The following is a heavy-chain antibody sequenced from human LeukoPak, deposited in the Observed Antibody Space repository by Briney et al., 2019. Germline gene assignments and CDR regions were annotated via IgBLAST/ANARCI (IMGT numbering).Heavy chain of an antibody. CDR3: ARHGEGVGKVATMCGMDV. CDR2: IYYNGGT. D-gene: IGHD5-12*01. CDR1: GFTVSNNY. V-gene: IGHV4-59*08. Sequence: PGGSLRLSCAASGFTVSNNYMSWIRQAPGKGLEWLGYIYYNGGTNSNPSLKSRVTISVDTSRNQFSLKLSSVTAADTAVYYCARHGEGVGKVATMCGMDVWGQGTTVTVSS. J-gene: IGHJ6*02.